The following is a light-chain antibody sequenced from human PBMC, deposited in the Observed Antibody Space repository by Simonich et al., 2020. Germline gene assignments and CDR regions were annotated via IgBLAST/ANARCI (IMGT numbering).Light chain of an antibody. Sequence: QSALTQPASVSGSPGQSITISCTGTSSDGGGYNYVSWYQQHPGKAPKPMIYDVSKRPSGVANRFSGSKSGNTASLTISGLQAEDEADYYCSSYTSSSTSVFGGGTKLTVL. J-gene: IGLJ2*01. CDR2: DVS. CDR3: SSYTSSSTSV. V-gene: IGLV2-14*01. CDR1: SSDGGGYNY.